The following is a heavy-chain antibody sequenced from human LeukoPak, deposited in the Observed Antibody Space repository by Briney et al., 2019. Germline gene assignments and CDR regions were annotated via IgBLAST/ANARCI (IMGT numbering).Heavy chain of an antibody. CDR1: GFTFSSYA. D-gene: IGHD6-6*01. V-gene: IGHV3-23*01. CDR3: AKDEVEDRLLGYYYYYMDV. CDR2: ISGSGGST. Sequence: GGSLRLSCAASGFTFSSYAMSWVRQAPGKGLEWVSAISGSGGSTYYADSVKGRFTISRDNSKNTLYLQMKSLRAEDTGVYYCAKDEVEDRLLGYYYYYMDVWGKGTTVTVSS. J-gene: IGHJ6*03.